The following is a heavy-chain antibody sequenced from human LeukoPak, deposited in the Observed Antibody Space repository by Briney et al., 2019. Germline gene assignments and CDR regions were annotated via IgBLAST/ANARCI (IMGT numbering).Heavy chain of an antibody. Sequence: QPGGSLRLSCAATGFTFDDYAMHWVRQAPGKGLEWVSGISWNSGSIGYADSVKGRFTISRDNAKNSLYLQLNSLRAEDMALYYCAKAYEPGIAAAIFDYWGQGTLVTVSS. J-gene: IGHJ4*02. D-gene: IGHD6-13*01. V-gene: IGHV3-9*03. CDR2: ISWNSGSI. CDR3: AKAYEPGIAAAIFDY. CDR1: GFTFDDYA.